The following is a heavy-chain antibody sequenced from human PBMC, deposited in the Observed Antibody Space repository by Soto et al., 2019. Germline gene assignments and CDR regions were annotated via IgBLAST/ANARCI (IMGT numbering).Heavy chain of an antibody. CDR1: GGSISSGDYY. Sequence: QVQLQESGPGLVKPSQTLSLTCTVSGGSISSGDYYWSWNRQPPGKGLEWIGYIYYSGSTHYNPSLKSRVSISEDTSKKKFSLKLSSVTAADTAVYYCARVDYYDSSGYPYWHFDLWGRGTLVTVSS. J-gene: IGHJ2*01. D-gene: IGHD3-22*01. CDR3: ARVDYYDSSGYPYWHFDL. CDR2: IYYSGST. V-gene: IGHV4-30-4*01.